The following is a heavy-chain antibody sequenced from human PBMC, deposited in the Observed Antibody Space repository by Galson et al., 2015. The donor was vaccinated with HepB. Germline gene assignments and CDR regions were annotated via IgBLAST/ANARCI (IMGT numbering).Heavy chain of an antibody. J-gene: IGHJ4*02. V-gene: IGHV4-39*01. CDR1: GGSISSSSYY. Sequence: TLSLTCTVSGGSISSSSYYWGWIRQPPGKGLEWIGSIYYSGSTYYNPSLKSRVTISVDTSKNQFSLKLSSVTAADTAVYYCARHAFITLGSDENFDYWGQGTLVTVSS. CDR3: ARHAFITLGSDENFDY. CDR2: IYYSGST. D-gene: IGHD2/OR15-2a*01.